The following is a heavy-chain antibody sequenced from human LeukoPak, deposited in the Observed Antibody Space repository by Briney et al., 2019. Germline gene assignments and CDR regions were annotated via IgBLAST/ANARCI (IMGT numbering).Heavy chain of an antibody. V-gene: IGHV1-18*01. CDR3: ARSDSSGYLTFFDY. Sequence: ASVKVSCKASGYTFTSYGISWVRQAPGQGHEWMGWISAYNGNTNYAQKLQGRVTMTTDTSTSTAYMELRSLRSDDTAVYYCARSDSSGYLTFFDYWGQGTLVTVSS. CDR2: ISAYNGNT. J-gene: IGHJ4*02. CDR1: GYTFTSYG. D-gene: IGHD3-22*01.